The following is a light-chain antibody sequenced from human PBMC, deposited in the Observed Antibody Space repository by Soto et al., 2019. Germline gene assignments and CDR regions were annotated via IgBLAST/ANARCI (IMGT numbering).Light chain of an antibody. CDR2: LNSDGSH. V-gene: IGLV4-69*01. J-gene: IGLJ3*02. CDR3: QTWSTDIRV. CDR1: SGHNSYA. Sequence: QSVLTQPPSASASLGASVKLTCTLSSGHNSYAIAWHQQQPEKGPRYLMKLNSDGSHSKGDGIPDRFSGSSSGAERYLTIPSLQSEDEADYYCQTWSTDIRVFGGGTK.